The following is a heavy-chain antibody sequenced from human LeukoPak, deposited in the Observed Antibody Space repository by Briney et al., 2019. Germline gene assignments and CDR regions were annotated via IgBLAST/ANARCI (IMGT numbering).Heavy chain of an antibody. D-gene: IGHD3-3*01. V-gene: IGHV3-48*02. J-gene: IGHJ4*02. CDR3: ARAGMTYYDFWSGHMHY. Sequence: GGSLRLSCAASGFTVSSYSMNWVRQAPGKGLEWGSYISSSSSTIYYADSVKGRFTISRDNAKNSLYLQMNSLRDEDTAVYYCARAGMTYYDFWSGHMHYWGQGTLVTVSS. CDR1: GFTVSSYS. CDR2: ISSSSSTI.